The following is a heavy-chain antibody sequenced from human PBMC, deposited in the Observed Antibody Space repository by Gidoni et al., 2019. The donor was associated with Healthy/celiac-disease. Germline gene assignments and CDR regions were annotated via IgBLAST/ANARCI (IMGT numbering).Heavy chain of an antibody. CDR1: GYTFTDYY. D-gene: IGHD6-19*01. CDR2: VDPEDGET. V-gene: IGHV1-69-2*01. J-gene: IGHJ4*02. CDR3: ATGSPGVSPGIAVADSGGD. Sequence: EVQLVQSGAEVKKPGATVNISCKVSGYTFTDYYLHWVQQAPGKGLEWMGLVDPEDGETIYAEKFQGRVTITADTSTDTAYMELSSLRSEDTAVYYCATGSPGVSPGIAVADSGGDWGQGTLVTVSS.